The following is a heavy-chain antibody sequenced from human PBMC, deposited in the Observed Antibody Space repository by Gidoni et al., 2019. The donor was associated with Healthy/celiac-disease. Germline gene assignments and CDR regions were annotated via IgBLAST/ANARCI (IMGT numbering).Heavy chain of an antibody. CDR2: IYYSGST. CDR3: ARVESTNIYGMDV. V-gene: IGHV4-59*01. Sequence: QVRLQESGPGLVKPSETLSLTCTVSGGSISSYYWSWIRQPPGKGLEWIGYIYYSGSTNYNPSLKSRVTISVDTSKNQFSLKLSSVTAADTAVYYCARVESTNIYGMDVWGQGTTVTVSS. D-gene: IGHD2-2*01. J-gene: IGHJ6*02. CDR1: GGSISSYY.